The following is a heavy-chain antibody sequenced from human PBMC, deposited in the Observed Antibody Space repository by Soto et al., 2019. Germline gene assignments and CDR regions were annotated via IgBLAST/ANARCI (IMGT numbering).Heavy chain of an antibody. CDR1: FASITFGGYS. D-gene: IGHD1-26*01. CDR3: ARGGGSDSFDY. CDR2: INHLETT. J-gene: IGHJ4*02. V-gene: IGHV4-30-2*01. Sequence: SETLCRTCTCSFASITFGGYSFGGIRQTPGKGLEWIGYINHLETTFYNPSFESRLTLSIDRAKNQFSLKLHSMSAADRAVYFCARGGGSDSFDYWGQGILVTVSS.